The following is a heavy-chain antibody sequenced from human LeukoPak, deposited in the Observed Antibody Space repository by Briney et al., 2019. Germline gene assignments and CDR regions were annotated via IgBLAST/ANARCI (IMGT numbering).Heavy chain of an antibody. D-gene: IGHD1-14*01. V-gene: IGHV3-48*01. J-gene: IGHJ4*02. Sequence: AGGSLRLSCAASGFTFSSYSMNWVRQAPGKGLEWISYISSNSTTKLYADSVKGRFTISRDNAKNTLDLQMNSLRAEDTAVYYCARDRVTFTTSVDPLDYWGQGTLVTVSS. CDR1: GFTFSSYS. CDR2: ISSNSTTK. CDR3: ARDRVTFTTSVDPLDY.